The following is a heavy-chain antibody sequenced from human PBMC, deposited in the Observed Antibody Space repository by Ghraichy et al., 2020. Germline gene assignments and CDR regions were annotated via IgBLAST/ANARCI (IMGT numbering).Heavy chain of an antibody. D-gene: IGHD6-13*01. Sequence: LSLTCAASGFTFSSYSMNWVRQAPGKGLEWVSSISSSSSYIYYADSVKGRFTISRDNAKNSLYLQMNSLRAEDTAVYYCARDPFGAAAGINWFDPWGQGTLVTVSS. CDR2: ISSSSSYI. CDR1: GFTFSSYS. J-gene: IGHJ5*02. V-gene: IGHV3-21*01. CDR3: ARDPFGAAAGINWFDP.